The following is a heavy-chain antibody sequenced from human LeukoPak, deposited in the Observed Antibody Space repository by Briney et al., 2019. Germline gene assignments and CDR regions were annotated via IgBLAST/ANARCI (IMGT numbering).Heavy chain of an antibody. CDR3: ARDYYDSSGYYRPPYYFDY. V-gene: IGHV7-4-1*02. Sequence: GASVKVSCKASGYTFTSYAMNWVRQAPGQGLEWMGWINTNTGNPTYAQGFTGRFVFSLDTSVSTAYLQISSLKAEDTAVYYCARDYYDSSGYYRPPYYFDYWGQGTLVTVSS. J-gene: IGHJ4*02. CDR1: GYTFTSYA. CDR2: INTNTGNP. D-gene: IGHD3-22*01.